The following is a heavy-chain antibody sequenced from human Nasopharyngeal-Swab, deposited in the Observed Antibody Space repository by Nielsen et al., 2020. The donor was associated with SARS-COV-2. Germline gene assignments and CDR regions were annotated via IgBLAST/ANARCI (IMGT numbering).Heavy chain of an antibody. CDR1: GFTFGDYY. CDR3: ARDRYSSSWYGPIDY. J-gene: IGHJ4*02. D-gene: IGHD6-13*01. Sequence: GESLKISCAASGFTFGDYYMSWIRQAPGKGLEWVSYISSSGSTIYYADSVKGRFTISRDNAKNSLYLQMNSLRAEDTAVYYCARDRYSSSWYGPIDYWGQGTLVTVSS. CDR2: ISSSGSTI. V-gene: IGHV3-11*01.